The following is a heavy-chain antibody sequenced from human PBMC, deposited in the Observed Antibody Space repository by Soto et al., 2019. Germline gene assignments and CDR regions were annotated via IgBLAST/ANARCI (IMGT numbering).Heavy chain of an antibody. CDR3: VRDPSSGYRSFDY. CDR1: GYIFTNYY. Sequence: QVQLVQSGAEVKKPGASVKVACKASGYIFTNYYIHWVRQAPGQGLEWMGIINLSADRTSYAQKFQGRFTVTMDTSTSTVYMELGSLRSEDTAVYYWVRDPSSGYRSFDYWGQGTLVTVSS. D-gene: IGHD3-22*01. V-gene: IGHV1-46*03. J-gene: IGHJ4*02. CDR2: INLSADRT.